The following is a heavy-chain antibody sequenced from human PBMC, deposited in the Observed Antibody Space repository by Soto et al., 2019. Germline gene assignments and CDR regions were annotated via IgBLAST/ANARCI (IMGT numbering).Heavy chain of an antibody. CDR3: STRAYDTHADYRFDP. J-gene: IGHJ5*01. CDR2: INHSGRV. CDR1: GGAFSVHS. V-gene: IGHV4-34*01. D-gene: IGHD3-22*01. Sequence: PSETLSLTCAVYGGAFSVHSWTWIRQSPGKGLEWIGYINHSGRVNYSPSLKSRVTISLDTSKNQFSLTLSAVTAADTAMYYCSTRAYDTHADYRFDPWGQGTLVTVSS.